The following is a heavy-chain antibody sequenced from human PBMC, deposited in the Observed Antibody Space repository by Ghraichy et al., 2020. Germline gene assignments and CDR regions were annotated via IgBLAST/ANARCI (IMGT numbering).Heavy chain of an antibody. V-gene: IGHV4-59*01. CDR1: GGSISGDY. J-gene: IGHJ5*02. D-gene: IGHD4-11*01. CDR2: IYYSGST. Sequence: SETLSLTCTVSGGSISGDYWSWIRQPPGKGLEWIGYIYYSGSTNYSPSLKSRVTISLDTSKNQFSLKLTSVTAADTAIYYCAREVATYHSNYVLGGWFDPWGRGTLVTVSS. CDR3: AREVATYHSNYVLGGWFDP.